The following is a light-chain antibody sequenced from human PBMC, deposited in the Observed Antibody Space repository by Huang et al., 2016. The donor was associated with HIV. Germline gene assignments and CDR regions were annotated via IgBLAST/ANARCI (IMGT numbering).Light chain of an antibody. Sequence: DIQMTQSPSTLSASVGDRVTITCRASQSISSWLAWYQQKPGKAPKLLSYKASSLESGVPSMFSGSGSGTEFTLTISSLQPDDFATYYCQQYNSYSSLTFGGGTKVEIK. CDR2: KAS. V-gene: IGKV1-5*03. CDR1: QSISSW. J-gene: IGKJ4*01. CDR3: QQYNSYSSLT.